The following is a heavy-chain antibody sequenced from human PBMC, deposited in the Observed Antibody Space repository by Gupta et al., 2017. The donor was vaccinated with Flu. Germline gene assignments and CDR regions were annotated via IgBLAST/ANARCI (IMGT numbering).Heavy chain of an antibody. CDR3: AKDSLSSSWALFDY. CDR1: GFTFDDYA. J-gene: IGHJ4*02. D-gene: IGHD6-13*01. V-gene: IGHV3-9*01. CDR2: ISWNSGTI. Sequence: SGFTFDDYAMHWVRQAPGKGLEWVSSISWNSGTIAYADSVKGRFTISRDNAKNSLYLQMNSLRAEDTALYFCAKDSLSSSWALFDYWGQGTLVTVSS.